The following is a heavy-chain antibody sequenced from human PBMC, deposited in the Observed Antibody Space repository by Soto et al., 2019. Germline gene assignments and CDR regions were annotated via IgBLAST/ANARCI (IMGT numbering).Heavy chain of an antibody. CDR1: GGSFSGYY. V-gene: IGHV4-34*01. CDR2: INHSGST. CDR3: ARGRPYYYYGSGSPSRPGHYFDY. D-gene: IGHD3-10*01. Sequence: SETLSLTCAVYGGSFSGYYWSWIRQPPGKGLEWIGEINHSGSTNYNPSLKSRVTISVDTSKNQFSLKLSSVTAADTAVYYCARGRPYYYYGSGSPSRPGHYFDYWGQGTLVTVSS. J-gene: IGHJ4*02.